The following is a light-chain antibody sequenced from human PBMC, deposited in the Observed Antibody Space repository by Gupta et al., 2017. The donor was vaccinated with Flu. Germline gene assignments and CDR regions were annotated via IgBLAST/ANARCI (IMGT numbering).Light chain of an antibody. CDR3: QGCGRSSDQRV. J-gene: IGLJ3*02. Sequence: YVLPQPPSVSVAPGQTARITCPGNAVGRKSARCYQHKPGQAPAPALYDEGYRPAGNPEGFAGSNAGNTANMTISGVEEGEDAEDDGQGCGRSSDQRVFGGGTKLTVL. CDR1: AVGRKS. CDR2: DEG. V-gene: IGLV3-21*02.